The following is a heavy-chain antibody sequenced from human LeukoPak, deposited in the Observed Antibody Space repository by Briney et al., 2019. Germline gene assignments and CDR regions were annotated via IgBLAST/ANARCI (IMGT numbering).Heavy chain of an antibody. CDR1: GYTFTGHY. CDR2: IDPSSGGT. Sequence: ASVKVSCKASGYTFTGHYVHWVRQAPGQGLEWMGWIDPSSGGTNSAQKFQGRVTMARDTSITTVYMELSSLTSDDTAIYFCARDRIAPAGSIIDYWGQGTLGTVSS. D-gene: IGHD6-13*01. CDR3: ARDRIAPAGSIIDY. J-gene: IGHJ4*02. V-gene: IGHV1-2*02.